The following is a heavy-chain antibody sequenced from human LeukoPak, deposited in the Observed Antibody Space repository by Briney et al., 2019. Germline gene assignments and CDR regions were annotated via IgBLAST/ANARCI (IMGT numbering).Heavy chain of an antibody. J-gene: IGHJ4*02. CDR1: GGSVSSGSYH. V-gene: IGHV4-61*01. D-gene: IGHD5-12*01. Sequence: SETLSLTCTVSGGSVSSGSYHWNWIRQPPGKGLEWIGYIFYTGSTNLNPSLKSRVTILKDASKNQFSLNLNSVTAADTAVYYCARGAREGGSDSPCDYWGQGALVTVSA. CDR3: ARGAREGGSDSPCDY. CDR2: IFYTGST.